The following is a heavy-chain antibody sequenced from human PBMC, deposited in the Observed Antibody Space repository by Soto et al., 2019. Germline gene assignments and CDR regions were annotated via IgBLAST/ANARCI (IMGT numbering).Heavy chain of an antibody. Sequence: GGSLRLSCAGSGFIFGDSYMSWIRQAPGKGLEWLSYISPGSRYPAYADSVKGRFTISRDNAKRSLYLQMMSLTAEDTAVYYCVRGGGGGLFDPWGQGTMVTVSS. J-gene: IGHJ5*02. V-gene: IGHV3-11*06. CDR3: VRGGGGGLFDP. CDR1: GFIFGDSY. CDR2: ISPGSRYP. D-gene: IGHD2-15*01.